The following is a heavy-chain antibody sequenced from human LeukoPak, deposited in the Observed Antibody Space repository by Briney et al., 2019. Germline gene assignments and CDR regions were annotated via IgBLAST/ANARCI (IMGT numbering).Heavy chain of an antibody. J-gene: IGHJ4*02. CDR3: ASQSLGDYDSSAYYPVIY. D-gene: IGHD3-22*01. V-gene: IGHV1-18*01. CDR1: GYTFTNYG. Sequence: ASVKVSCKVYGYTFTNYGLHWVRQAPGQGLEWMGMISAYNGYTNYAQKFQGRVSMTTDTSTSTAYMELRSLRSDDTAVYYCASQSLGDYDSSAYYPVIYWGQGALVTVSS. CDR2: ISAYNGYT.